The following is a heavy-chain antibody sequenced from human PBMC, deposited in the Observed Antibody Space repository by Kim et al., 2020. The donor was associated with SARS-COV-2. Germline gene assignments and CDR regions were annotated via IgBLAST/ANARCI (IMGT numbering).Heavy chain of an antibody. CDR3: ARGPAWNGGPYYFDY. V-gene: IGHV1-8*01. CDR1: GYTFSNYD. Sequence: ASVKVSCKASGYTFSNYDINWVRQATGQGLEWMGWMNPNSGNTGYAQKFQGRVTMTRNTSTSTAYMDLGSLRSEDTAVYYCARGPAWNGGPYYFDYWGRGTLVTVSS. D-gene: IGHD1-1*01. CDR2: MNPNSGNT. J-gene: IGHJ4*02.